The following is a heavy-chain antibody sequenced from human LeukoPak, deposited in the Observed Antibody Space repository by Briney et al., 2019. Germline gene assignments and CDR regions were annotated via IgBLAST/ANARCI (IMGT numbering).Heavy chain of an antibody. J-gene: IGHJ4*02. Sequence: SETLSLTCTVSGGSISSYYWSWIRQPPGKGLEWIGYIYYSGSTNYNPSLKSRVTISVDTSKNQFSLKLSSVTAADTAVYYCARVSTYYYDSSGPLDYWGQGTLVTVSS. CDR2: IYYSGST. V-gene: IGHV4-59*08. D-gene: IGHD3-22*01. CDR3: ARVSTYYYDSSGPLDY. CDR1: GGSISSYY.